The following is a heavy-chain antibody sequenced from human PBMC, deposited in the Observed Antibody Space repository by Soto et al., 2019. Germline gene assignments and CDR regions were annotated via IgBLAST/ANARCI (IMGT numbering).Heavy chain of an antibody. Sequence: GASVKVSCKASGGTFSSYAISWVRQAPGQGLEWMGGIIPIFGTANYAQKLQGRVTMTTDTSTSTAYMELRSLRSDDTAVYYCAIPIFGNKWFDPWGQGTLVTVSS. CDR1: GGTFSSYA. CDR3: AIPIFGNKWFDP. CDR2: IIPIFGTA. J-gene: IGHJ5*02. D-gene: IGHD3-3*01. V-gene: IGHV1-69*05.